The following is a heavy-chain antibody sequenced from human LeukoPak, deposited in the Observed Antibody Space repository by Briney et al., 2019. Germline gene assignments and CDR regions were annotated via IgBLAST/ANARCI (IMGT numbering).Heavy chain of an antibody. CDR2: INHSENT. CDR3: ARGFAYCGGDCYSPWGLDV. V-gene: IGHV4-34*01. CDR1: GGSFSGYY. J-gene: IGHJ6*04. D-gene: IGHD2-21*02. Sequence: PSETLSLTCAVYGGSFSGYYWSWIRQPPGKGLEWIGEINHSENTNYNPSLKSRVTISVDTSKNQFSLKLSSVTAADPSVYYCARGFAYCGGDCYSPWGLDVWGKGTTVTVSS.